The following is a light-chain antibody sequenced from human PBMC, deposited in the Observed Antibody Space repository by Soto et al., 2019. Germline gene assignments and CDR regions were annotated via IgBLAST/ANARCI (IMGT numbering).Light chain of an antibody. Sequence: QSVLTQPPSASGTPGQRVTISCSGSSSNIGSNYVYWYQQLPGTAPKLLNYSNNQRPSGVPDRFSGSKSVTSASLAISGLRSEDEADYYCAAWDDSLSGSYVFGTGTKLTVL. CDR2: SNN. V-gene: IGLV1-47*02. J-gene: IGLJ1*01. CDR1: SSNIGSNY. CDR3: AAWDDSLSGSYV.